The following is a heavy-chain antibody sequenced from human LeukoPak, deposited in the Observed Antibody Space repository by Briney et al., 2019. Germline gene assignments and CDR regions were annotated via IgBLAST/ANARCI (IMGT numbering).Heavy chain of an antibody. CDR2: IKSKTDGGTT. V-gene: IGHV3-15*01. J-gene: IGHJ4*02. CDR3: TTEGWLQYYFDY. Sequence: PGGSLRPSCAASGFTFSNAWMSWVRQAPGKGLEWVGRIKSKTDGGTTDYAAPVKGRFTISRDDSKNTLYLQMNSLKTEDTAVYYCTTEGWLQYYFDYWGQGTLVTVSS. D-gene: IGHD5-24*01. CDR1: GFTFSNAW.